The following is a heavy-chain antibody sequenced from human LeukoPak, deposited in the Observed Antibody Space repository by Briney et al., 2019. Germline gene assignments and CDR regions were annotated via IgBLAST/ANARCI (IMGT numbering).Heavy chain of an antibody. J-gene: IGHJ4*02. CDR2: INHSGST. V-gene: IGHV4-34*01. CDR1: GGSFSGYY. D-gene: IGHD3-3*01. Sequence: KPSETLSLTCAVYGGSFSGYYWSWIRQPPGKGLEWIGEINHSGSTNYNPSLKSRVTISVDTSKNQFSLKLSSVTAADTAVYYCARGLVDYDFWSGYYPKYYFDYWGQGTLVTVSS. CDR3: ARGLVDYDFWSGYYPKYYFDY.